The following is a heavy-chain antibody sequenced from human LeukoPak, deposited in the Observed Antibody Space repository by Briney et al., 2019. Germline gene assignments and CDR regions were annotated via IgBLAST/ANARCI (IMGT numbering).Heavy chain of an antibody. J-gene: IGHJ6*02. Sequence: ASVKVSCKASGYTFTGYYMLWVRQAPGQGLEWMGWINPNSGGTNYAQKFQGRVTMTRDTSISTAYMELSRLRSDDTAVYYCASAFDIVVVPAARSYYYYGMDVWGQGTTVTVSS. CDR2: INPNSGGT. D-gene: IGHD2-2*01. CDR3: ASAFDIVVVPAARSYYYYGMDV. CDR1: GYTFTGYY. V-gene: IGHV1-2*02.